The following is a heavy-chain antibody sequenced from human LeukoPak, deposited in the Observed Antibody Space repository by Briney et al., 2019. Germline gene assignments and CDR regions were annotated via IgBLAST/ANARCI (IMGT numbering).Heavy chain of an antibody. CDR2: IYTSGST. CDR3: ARTLGDYGSGSYYY. V-gene: IGHV4-4*07. D-gene: IGHD3-10*01. CDR1: GDSISNFY. Sequence: SETLSLTCTVSGDSISNFYWSWIRQPAGKGLEWIGRIYTSGSTNYNPSLKSRVTMSVDTSKNQFSLRLSSVTAADTAVYYCARTLGDYGSGSYYYWGQGTLVTVSS. J-gene: IGHJ4*02.